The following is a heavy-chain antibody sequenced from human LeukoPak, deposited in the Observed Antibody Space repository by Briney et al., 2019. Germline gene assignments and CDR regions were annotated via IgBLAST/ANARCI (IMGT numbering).Heavy chain of an antibody. CDR2: IKEDGSEK. J-gene: IGHJ4*02. V-gene: IGHV3-7*01. D-gene: IGHD4-23*01. Sequence: GGSLRLSCAASGFTFSSYWMSWVRQAPGKGLEWVANIKEDGSEKYYVDSVKGRFTISRDNAKNSLYLQMNSLRAEDTAVYYCARGLRGHDYGGNGGRLDYWGQGTLVTVSS. CDR3: ARGLRGHDYGGNGGRLDY. CDR1: GFTFSSYW.